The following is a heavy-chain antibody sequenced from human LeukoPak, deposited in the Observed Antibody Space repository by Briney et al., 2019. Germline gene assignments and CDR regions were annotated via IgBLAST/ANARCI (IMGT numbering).Heavy chain of an antibody. CDR3: AKAQYSGKPACPFDY. D-gene: IGHD2-15*01. CDR2: IDGGGGST. V-gene: IGHV3-23*01. Sequence: GGSLRLSCATSGFTFSIYAMSWVRQAPGKGLEWVSGIDGGGGSTYYADSVKGRFTISRDNSRKTLYLQMNSLRAEDTAVYYCAKAQYSGKPACPFDYWGQGTLVTVSS. J-gene: IGHJ4*02. CDR1: GFTFSIYA.